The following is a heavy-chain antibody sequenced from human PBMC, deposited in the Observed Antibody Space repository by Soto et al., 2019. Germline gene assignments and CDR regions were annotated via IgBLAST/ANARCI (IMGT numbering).Heavy chain of an antibody. V-gene: IGHV2-5*02. CDR1: GFSLTTSGVG. D-gene: IGHD3-3*01. J-gene: IGHJ4*02. CDR2: IYWDDDK. Sequence: QITLNESGPTVVRPTETLTLTCRFSGFSLTTSGVGVGWIRQSPGKAPEWLALIYWDDDKRYSASLKSRLTITKDTSKIQVVLTLSDLDPTDTATYSCAHRVLRTVFGLVTTTAIYFDFWGQGTPVAVSS. CDR3: AHRVLRTVFGLVTTTAIYFDF.